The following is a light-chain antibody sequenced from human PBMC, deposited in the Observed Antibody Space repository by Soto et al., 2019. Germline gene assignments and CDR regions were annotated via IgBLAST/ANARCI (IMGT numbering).Light chain of an antibody. V-gene: IGLV2-14*01. CDR2: EVG. J-gene: IGLJ1*01. CDR3: SSYTSSSTLYV. Sequence: QSALTQPASVSGSPGQSITISCTGTSSDVGGYNYVSWYQHHPGKAPKLMIYEVGNRPSGVSNRFSGSKSGNTASLTISGLQAEDEADYYCSSYTSSSTLYVFGTGTKLTVL. CDR1: SSDVGGYNY.